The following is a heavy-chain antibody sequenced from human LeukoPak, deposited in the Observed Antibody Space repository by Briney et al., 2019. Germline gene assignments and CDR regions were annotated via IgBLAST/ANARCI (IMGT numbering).Heavy chain of an antibody. Sequence: GGSLRLSCAASGFTFSTYAMNWVRQAPGKGLEWVSAISGSGGSTYYADSVKGRFTISRDNSKNTLYLQMNSLRAEDTAVYYCAKMSPCVWLRSRNFDYWGQGTLVTVSS. CDR1: GFTFSTYA. D-gene: IGHD3-22*01. CDR2: ISGSGGST. V-gene: IGHV3-23*01. CDR3: AKMSPCVWLRSRNFDY. J-gene: IGHJ4*02.